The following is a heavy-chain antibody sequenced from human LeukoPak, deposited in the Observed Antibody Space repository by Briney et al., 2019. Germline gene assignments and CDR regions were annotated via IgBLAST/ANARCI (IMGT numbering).Heavy chain of an antibody. CDR2: IRSKATTYAT. J-gene: IGHJ4*02. D-gene: IGHD6-19*01. Sequence: GEPLSLASPASGFTFSGSAMGWARPAAGDGLDWVGRIRSKATTYATASAESVIGRFTISRDDSKNTAYLQMNSLKSEGTAVYYCTRVSNDLSSGWYGEDWGQGTLVTVSS. CDR1: GFTFSGSA. CDR3: TRVSNDLSSGWYGED. V-gene: IGHV3-73*01.